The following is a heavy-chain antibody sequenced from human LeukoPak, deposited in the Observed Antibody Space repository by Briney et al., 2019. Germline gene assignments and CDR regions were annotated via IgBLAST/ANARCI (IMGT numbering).Heavy chain of an antibody. J-gene: IGHJ4*02. CDR2: IYTSGST. V-gene: IGHV4-61*02. D-gene: IGHD6-13*01. Sequence: PSETLSLTCTVSGGSITSSRYYWAWIRQPAGKGLEWIGRIYTSGSTNYNPSLKSRVTISVDTSKNQFSLKLSSVTAADTAVYYCASWPVDLIIAAAGEVSDYWGQGTLVTVSS. CDR1: GGSITSSRYY. CDR3: ASWPVDLIIAAAGEVSDY.